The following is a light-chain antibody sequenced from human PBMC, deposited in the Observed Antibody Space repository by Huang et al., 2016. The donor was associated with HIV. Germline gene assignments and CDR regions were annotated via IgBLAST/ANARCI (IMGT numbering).Light chain of an antibody. CDR3: QQYYNTPYT. V-gene: IGKV1-NL1*01. Sequence: DIQMTQSPSSLSASVGDRVTITCRASQGITKSLVWYQQKPGKAPKLLLFATSSLERGVPSRFSGSGSGTYFTLTISSLQPEDFATYYCQQYYNTPYTFGQGTKLEIK. CDR2: ATS. CDR1: QGITKS. J-gene: IGKJ2*01.